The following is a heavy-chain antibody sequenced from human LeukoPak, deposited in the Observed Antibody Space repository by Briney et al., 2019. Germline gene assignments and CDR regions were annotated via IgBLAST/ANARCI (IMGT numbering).Heavy chain of an antibody. CDR2: IYSGGKT. CDR1: VRTTY. J-gene: IGHJ3*01. CDR3: SEIEGGDYGDLGDAFDL. Sequence: GGSLRLSCEASVRTTYISWVRQAPGKGLDWVSVIYSGGKTFYADSVKGRFTISRDNSRNTVYLQMNSLRADDTAVYCTSEIEGGDYGDLGDAFDLWGQGAMVIVSS. D-gene: IGHD4-17*01. V-gene: IGHV3-53*01.